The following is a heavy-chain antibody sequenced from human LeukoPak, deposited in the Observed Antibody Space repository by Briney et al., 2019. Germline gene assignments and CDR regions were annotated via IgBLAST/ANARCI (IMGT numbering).Heavy chain of an antibody. V-gene: IGHV4-31*03. D-gene: IGHD3-10*01. CDR1: GDSISRGGDY. CDR2: ISGSGST. J-gene: IGHJ4*02. Sequence: SETLSLTCSVSGDSISRGGDYWTWIRQHPEKGLEWIGYISGSGSTYYSPSLRSRVTVSADTSKNQFSLKLTSVTAADTAVFYCARVPIIRGVIEDWGRGTLVSVSS. CDR3: ARVPIIRGVIED.